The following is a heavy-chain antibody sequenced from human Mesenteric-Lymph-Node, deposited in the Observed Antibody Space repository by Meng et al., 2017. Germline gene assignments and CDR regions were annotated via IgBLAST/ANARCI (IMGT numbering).Heavy chain of an antibody. V-gene: IGHV4-30-4*01. CDR1: VGSMSSVNYY. D-gene: IGHD2-21*01. CDR2: IHHSGSA. Sequence: HLLESGPGVVGPSQTLSLAFTYSVGSMSSVNYYWSWMRQPPGKSLEGIGYIHHSGSAYYNPSLKSRVSISVDTSKNQFSLNLNSITAADTAVYYCASFDHIPRRNYFDYWGQGTLVTVSS. J-gene: IGHJ4*02. CDR3: ASFDHIPRRNYFDY.